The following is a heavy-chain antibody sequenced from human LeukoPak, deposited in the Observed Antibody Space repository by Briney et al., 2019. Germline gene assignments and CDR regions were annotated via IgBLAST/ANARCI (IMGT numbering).Heavy chain of an antibody. CDR3: AREDSGSYLDY. V-gene: IGHV3-21*01. J-gene: IGHJ4*02. CDR2: ISSSSSYI. CDR1: GFSVGTKY. D-gene: IGHD1-26*01. Sequence: PGGSLRLSCEASGFSVGTKYMNWVRQAPGKGLEWVSSISSSSSYIYYADSVKGRFTISRDNAKNSLYLQMNSLRAEDTAVYYCAREDSGSYLDYWGQGTLVTVSS.